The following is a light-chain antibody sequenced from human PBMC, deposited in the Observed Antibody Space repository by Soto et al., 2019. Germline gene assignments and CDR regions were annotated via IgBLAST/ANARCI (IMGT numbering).Light chain of an antibody. V-gene: IGKV3-11*01. CDR2: DAS. CDR3: QQRSNWIP. J-gene: IGKJ5*01. CDR1: QSVSNS. Sequence: DIEMTQSPTTLSVSPGERDTLSCRASQSVSNSLAWYQQKPGHAPRLRIYDASKRATGSPARISGSGSGTDFTLTISSLEPEDFAVYYCQQRSNWIPFGQGTRVEIK.